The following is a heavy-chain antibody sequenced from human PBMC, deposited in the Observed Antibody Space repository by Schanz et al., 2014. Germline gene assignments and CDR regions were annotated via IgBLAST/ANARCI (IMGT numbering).Heavy chain of an antibody. V-gene: IGHV3-21*04. CDR1: GFTFSSYS. CDR3: AASSGWHPSTDY. Sequence: EVQLVESGGGLVQPGGSLRLSCAASGFTFSSYSMNWVRQAPGKGLEWVSGITGASDHIDYAESVKGRFTISRDNAKSSLYLQMNSLRVEDTAVYYCAASSGWHPSTDYWGQGTLVTVSS. J-gene: IGHJ4*02. CDR2: ITGASDHI. D-gene: IGHD6-19*01.